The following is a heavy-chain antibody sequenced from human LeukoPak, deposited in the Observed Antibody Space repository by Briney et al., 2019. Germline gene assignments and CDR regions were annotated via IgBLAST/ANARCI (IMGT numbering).Heavy chain of an antibody. D-gene: IGHD6-6*01. CDR2: ISGSGGST. V-gene: IGHV3-23*01. CDR1: GFTFSSYA. Sequence: GGSLRLSCAASGFTFSSYAMSWVRQAPGKGLEWVSAISGSGGSTYYADSVKGRFTISRDNSKNTLYLQMNSLRAEDTAVYYCAKGAYSNSSFYYYYMDVWGKGTTVTVSS. CDR3: AKGAYSNSSFYYYYMDV. J-gene: IGHJ6*03.